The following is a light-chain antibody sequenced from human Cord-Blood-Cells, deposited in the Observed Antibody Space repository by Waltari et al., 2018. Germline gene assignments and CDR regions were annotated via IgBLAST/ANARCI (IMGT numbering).Light chain of an antibody. V-gene: IGKV3-20*01. CDR2: GAS. Sequence: TLSLSPGERATLSCRASQSVSSSYLAWYQQTPGQAPRLLIYGASSRATGIPDRFSGSGSGTDFTLTISRLEPEDFAVYYCQQYGSSPPLTFGGGTKVEIK. J-gene: IGKJ4*01. CDR3: QQYGSSPPLT. CDR1: QSVSSSY.